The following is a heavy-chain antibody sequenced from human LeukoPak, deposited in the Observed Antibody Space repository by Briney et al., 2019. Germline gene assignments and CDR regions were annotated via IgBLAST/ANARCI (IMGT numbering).Heavy chain of an antibody. V-gene: IGHV4-59*01. CDR3: ASHYGSGFGS. CDR2: IYYSGST. D-gene: IGHD3-10*01. J-gene: IGHJ4*02. Sequence: SETLSLTCTVSGGSISSYYWSWIRQPPGKGLEWIGHIYYSGSTNYNPSLKSRVTISVDTSKNQFSLKLSSVTAADTAVYYCASHYGSGFGSWGQGTLVTVSS. CDR1: GGSISSYY.